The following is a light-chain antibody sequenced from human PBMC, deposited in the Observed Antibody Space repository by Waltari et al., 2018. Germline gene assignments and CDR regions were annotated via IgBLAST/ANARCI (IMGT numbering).Light chain of an antibody. CDR3: QQSWSLPT. V-gene: IGKV1-39*01. Sequence: HMTQSPSSLSASVGDRITIACRARQTIGNYVNWYQQKPGTAPKLLIYGVSTLQRGVPSRFSGSGSETQFTLTISGLQREDFATYYCQQSWSLPTFGQGTIVDVK. J-gene: IGKJ1*01. CDR1: QTIGNY. CDR2: GVS.